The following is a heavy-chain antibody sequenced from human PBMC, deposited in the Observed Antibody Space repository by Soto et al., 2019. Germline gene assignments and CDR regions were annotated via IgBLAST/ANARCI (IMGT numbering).Heavy chain of an antibody. Sequence: QVQLQESGPGLVKPSETLSLTCTVSGGSISGYFWSWIRQPPGKGLECIGYLSDSGSTDYTPSLNSRVTTSVDTSKNQFSLQLSSVTAADTAVYYCARKEYGDGLDVWGQGTTVTVSS. CDR3: ARKEYGDGLDV. D-gene: IGHD2-2*01. V-gene: IGHV4-59*01. CDR1: GGSISGYF. J-gene: IGHJ6*02. CDR2: LSDSGST.